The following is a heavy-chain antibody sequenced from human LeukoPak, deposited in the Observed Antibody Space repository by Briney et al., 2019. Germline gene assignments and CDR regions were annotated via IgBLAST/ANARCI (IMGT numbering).Heavy chain of an antibody. CDR1: GFTFSSYS. CDR2: ISSSSSYI. V-gene: IGHV3-21*01. CDR3: ARDFVGATSPCFDY. D-gene: IGHD1-26*01. Sequence: GGSLRLSCAASGFTFSSYSMNWVRQAPGKGLEWVSSISSSSSYIYYADSVKGRFTISRDNAKNSLYLQVNSLRAEDTAVYYCARDFVGATSPCFDYWGQGTLVTVSS. J-gene: IGHJ4*02.